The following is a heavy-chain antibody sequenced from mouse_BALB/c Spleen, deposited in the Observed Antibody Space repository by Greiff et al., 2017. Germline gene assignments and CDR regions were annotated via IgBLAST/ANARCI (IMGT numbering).Heavy chain of an antibody. CDR3: ASGEPTPYFDY. CDR2: INSNGGST. V-gene: IGHV5-6-3*01. J-gene: IGHJ2*01. CDR1: GFTFSSYG. Sequence: EVQLVESGGGLVQPGGSLKLSCAASGFTFSSYGMSWVRQTPDKRLELVATINSNGGSTYYPDSVKGRFTISRDNAKNTLYLQMSSLKSEDTAMYYCASGEPTPYFDYWGQGTTLTVSS.